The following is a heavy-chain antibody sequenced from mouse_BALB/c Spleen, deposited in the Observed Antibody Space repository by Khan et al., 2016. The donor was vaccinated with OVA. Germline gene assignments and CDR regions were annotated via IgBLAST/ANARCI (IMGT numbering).Heavy chain of an antibody. V-gene: IGHV5-6*01. Sequence: EVQLQESGGDIVKPGGSLKLSCAASGFTFSTYGMSWVRQNPDKRLEWVATVSTGGHYTYSSDTVKGRFTISRDNAKNTLYLQMTSLRSEDTARFYCTILAYYSDSEGFAYWGQGTLVTVSA. CDR3: TILAYYSDSEGFAY. CDR2: VSTGGHYT. J-gene: IGHJ3*01. CDR1: GFTFSTYG. D-gene: IGHD1-1*01.